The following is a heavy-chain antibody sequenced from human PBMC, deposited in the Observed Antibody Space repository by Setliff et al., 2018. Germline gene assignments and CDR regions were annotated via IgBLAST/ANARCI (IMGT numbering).Heavy chain of an antibody. D-gene: IGHD4-17*01. CDR1: GGSIRSSSYY. CDR3: ARDRVTTLENYYYYYGMDV. Sequence: TLSLTCTVSGGSIRSSSYYWGWIRQPPGKGLEWIGSIYYSGSTYYNPSLKSRVTISVDTSKNRFSLKLSSVTAADTAVYYCARDRVTTLENYYYYYGMDVWGQGTTVTVSS. CDR2: IYYSGST. V-gene: IGHV4-39*07. J-gene: IGHJ6*02.